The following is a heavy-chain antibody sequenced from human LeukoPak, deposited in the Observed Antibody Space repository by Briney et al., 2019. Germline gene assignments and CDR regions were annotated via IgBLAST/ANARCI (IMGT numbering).Heavy chain of an antibody. V-gene: IGHV3-21*04. CDR2: ISSSSTYI. J-gene: IGHJ4*02. Sequence: PGGSLRLSCAASGFTFSSYGLNWVRQAPGKGLEWVSSISSSSTYIYYADSVKGRFTISRDNAKNSLYLQMNSLRAEDTAVYYCATTGNYDGSGYYYVGDYWGQGTLVTVSS. D-gene: IGHD3-22*01. CDR3: ATTGNYDGSGYYYVGDY. CDR1: GFTFSSYG.